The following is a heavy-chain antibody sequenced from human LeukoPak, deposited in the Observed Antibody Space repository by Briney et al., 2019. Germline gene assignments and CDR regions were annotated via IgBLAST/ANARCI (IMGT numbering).Heavy chain of an antibody. CDR3: ARVRQLLWFGELTYYYGMDV. D-gene: IGHD3-10*01. CDR1: GYTFASYD. CDR2: MNPNSGNT. V-gene: IGHV1-8*01. J-gene: IGHJ6*02. Sequence: ASVKVSCKASGYTFASYDINWVRQATGRGLEWMGGMNPNSGNTGYAQKFQGRVTMTRNTSISTAYMELSSLRSEDTAVYYCARVRQLLWFGELTYYYGMDVWGQGTTVTVSS.